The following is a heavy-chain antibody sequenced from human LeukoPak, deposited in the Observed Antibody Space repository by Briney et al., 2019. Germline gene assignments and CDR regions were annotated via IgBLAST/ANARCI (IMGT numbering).Heavy chain of an antibody. J-gene: IGHJ5*02. D-gene: IGHD2-2*01. CDR2: INPNSGDT. CDR3: ARVQYQLLFGGNWFDP. CDR1: GYTFRGYY. Sequence: ASVKVSFKASGYTFRGYYLHWVRQATGQGLEWMGWINPNSGDTHYAQKFQGRVTMTRDTSSSTAYMDLNSLISDDTAVYYCARVQYQLLFGGNWFDPWGQGTLVTVSS. V-gene: IGHV1-2*02.